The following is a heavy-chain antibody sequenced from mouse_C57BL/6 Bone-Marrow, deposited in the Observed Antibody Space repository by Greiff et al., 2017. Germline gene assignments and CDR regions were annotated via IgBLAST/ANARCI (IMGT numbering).Heavy chain of an antibody. CDR3: ARDRYCYGSSLWCFDF. CDR1: GYTFTSYW. D-gene: IGHD1-1*01. Sequence: QVQLQQPGAELVRPGSSVKLSCKASGYTFTSYWMHWVKQRPVQGLEWIGKIDPSDSDTHYTQKFKDKATLTVDKSSSTAYMQLSSLTSEASAVYDCARDRYCYGSSLWCFDFWGTGTTVTVSA. V-gene: IGHV1-52*01. J-gene: IGHJ1*03. CDR2: IDPSDSDT.